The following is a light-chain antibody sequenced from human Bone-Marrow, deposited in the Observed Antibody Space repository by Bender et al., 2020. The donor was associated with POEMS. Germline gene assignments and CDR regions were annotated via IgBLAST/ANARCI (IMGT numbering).Light chain of an antibody. V-gene: IGLV3-1*01. CDR1: DLGDKY. CDR2: QDT. Sequence: SYEVTQPPSVSVSPVQTASITCSGDDLGDKYVAWYQQKPGQSPVLVIYQDTKRPSGIPERFSGSNSGNTATLTISGTQAMDEADYYCQAWDTYSVIFGGGTKLTVL. CDR3: QAWDTYSVI. J-gene: IGLJ2*01.